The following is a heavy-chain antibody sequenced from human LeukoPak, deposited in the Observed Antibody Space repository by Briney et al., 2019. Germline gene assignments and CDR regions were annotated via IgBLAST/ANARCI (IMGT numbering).Heavy chain of an antibody. J-gene: IGHJ4*02. CDR2: IAYYGGDK. D-gene: IGHD2-15*01. V-gene: IGHV3-30*18. CDR3: AKDFKAVAAAYYFDY. Sequence: GGSLRLSCAASGFTLSGYGMLWARRATGKGVEWVADIAYYGGDKKYADSVKGRFAISRDSSRNTVYLQMDSLRADDTAIYYCAKDFKAVAAAYYFDYWGQGTLVTVSS. CDR1: GFTLSGYG.